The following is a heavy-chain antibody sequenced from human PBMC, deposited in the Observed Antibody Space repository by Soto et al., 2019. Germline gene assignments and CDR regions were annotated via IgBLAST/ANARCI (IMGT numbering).Heavy chain of an antibody. V-gene: IGHV4-4*07. Sequence: SETLSLTCTVSGGSISSYHWSWIRQPAGKGLEWIGRIYTSGSTNYNPSLKSRVTMSVDTSKKQFSLKLSSVTAADTAVYSCARDAGFSGSPFDYWGLGTLVTVPQ. CDR1: GGSISSYH. D-gene: IGHD1-26*01. CDR3: ARDAGFSGSPFDY. J-gene: IGHJ4*02. CDR2: IYTSGST.